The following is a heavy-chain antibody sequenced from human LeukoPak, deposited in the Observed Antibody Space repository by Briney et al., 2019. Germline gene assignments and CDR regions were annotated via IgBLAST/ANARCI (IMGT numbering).Heavy chain of an antibody. CDR1: GFTFSSFP. Sequence: GGPLRLSCAASGFTFSSFPMSWVRQAPGKGLQWVSGITGRGGNTYYADSVEGRFTISGDNSKNTLSLQMDSLRAEDTAIYYCARDRAAFDSGAQGTLVTVSS. D-gene: IGHD6-25*01. J-gene: IGHJ4*02. V-gene: IGHV3-23*01. CDR2: ITGRGGNT. CDR3: ARDRAAFDS.